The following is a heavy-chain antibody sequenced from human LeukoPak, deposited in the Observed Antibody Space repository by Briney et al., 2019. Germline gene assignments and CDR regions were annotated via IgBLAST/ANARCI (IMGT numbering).Heavy chain of an antibody. CDR2: IIPIFGTA. D-gene: IGHD6-19*01. V-gene: IGHV1-69*05. CDR1: GGTFSSYA. CDR3: ARDPSYGRQWLGNWFDP. Sequence: SVKVSCKASGGTFSSYAISWVRQAPGQGLEWMGRIIPIFGTANYAQKFQGRVTITTDESTSTAYMELSSLRSEDTAVYYCARDPSYGRQWLGNWFDPWGQGTLVTLSS. J-gene: IGHJ5*02.